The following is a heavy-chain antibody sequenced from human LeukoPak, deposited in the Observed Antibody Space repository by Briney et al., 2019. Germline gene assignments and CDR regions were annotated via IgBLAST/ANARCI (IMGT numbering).Heavy chain of an antibody. Sequence: ETLSLTCTVSGGSISSHYWSWIRQPPGKGLEWVSAISGSGGSTYYADSVKGRFTISRDNSKNTLYLQMNSLRAEDTAVYYCARVGYSGYDYYFDYWGQGTLVTVSS. CDR1: GGSISSHY. CDR2: ISGSGGST. V-gene: IGHV3-23*01. J-gene: IGHJ4*02. CDR3: ARVGYSGYDYYFDY. D-gene: IGHD5-12*01.